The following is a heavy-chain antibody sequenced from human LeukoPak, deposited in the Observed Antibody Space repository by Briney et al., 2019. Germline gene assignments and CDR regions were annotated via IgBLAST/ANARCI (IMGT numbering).Heavy chain of an antibody. Sequence: AASVKVSCKASGYTFTGYYMHWVRQAPGQGLEWMGWINPNSGGTNYAQKFQGRVTMTRDTSISTAYMELRSLRSDDTAVYYCARSLLVYCSSTSCNLDYWGQGTLVTVSS. CDR1: GYTFTGYY. D-gene: IGHD2-2*01. CDR3: ARSLLVYCSSTSCNLDY. CDR2: INPNSGGT. J-gene: IGHJ4*02. V-gene: IGHV1-2*02.